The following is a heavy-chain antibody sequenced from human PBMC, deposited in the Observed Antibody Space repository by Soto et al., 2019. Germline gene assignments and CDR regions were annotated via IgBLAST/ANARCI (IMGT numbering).Heavy chain of an antibody. CDR2: IRVYNGRT. D-gene: IGHD1-1*01. J-gene: IGHJ4*02. V-gene: IGHV1-18*01. CDR3: AITSSTSHFES. Sequence: QFQLVQSGAEVKKPGASVKVSCKASGYTFSNYGFSWVRQAPGQGLEWLGCIRVYNGRTDYAQKIQGRLTMTTDTSTSTAYMELKNLGSDDTAVYYWAITSSTSHFESWGQGTLVTVSS. CDR1: GYTFSNYG.